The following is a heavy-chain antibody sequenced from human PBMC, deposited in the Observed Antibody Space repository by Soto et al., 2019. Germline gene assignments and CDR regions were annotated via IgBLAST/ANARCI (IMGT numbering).Heavy chain of an antibody. V-gene: IGHV3-30*18. Sequence: QVQLVESGGGVVQPGRSLRLSCVASGFTFSIFDMHWVRQAPGKGLEWVTLISSDDRNIYYADSVQSRFTVSRDDSRNTLALQMNSLRPEDMAVYYCGKGLNGAVTDWGQGTMVTVSS. J-gene: IGHJ3*01. CDR3: GKGLNGAVTD. CDR2: ISSDDRNI. D-gene: IGHD3-3*01. CDR1: GFTFSIFD.